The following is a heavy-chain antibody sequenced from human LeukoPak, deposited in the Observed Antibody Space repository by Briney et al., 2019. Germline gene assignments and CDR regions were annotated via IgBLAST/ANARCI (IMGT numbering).Heavy chain of an antibody. CDR1: GHTFTSYA. D-gene: IGHD3-22*01. CDR3: ARGMGSGSYSAAYYFDY. CDR2: MNPNSGNT. J-gene: IGHJ4*02. Sequence: PSVKPSCRASGHTFTSYAINWVRQSTRHGLKWRGWMNPNSGNTGYAQKFQGRVTMTRNTSISTAYMELSSLRSEDTAVYYCARGMGSGSYSAAYYFDYWGQGTLVTVSS. V-gene: IGHV1-8*01.